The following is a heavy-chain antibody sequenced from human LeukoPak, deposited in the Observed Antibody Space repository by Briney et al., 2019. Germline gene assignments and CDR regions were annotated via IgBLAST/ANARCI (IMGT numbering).Heavy chain of an antibody. CDR2: INHSGST. D-gene: IGHD5-24*01. V-gene: IGHV4-34*01. J-gene: IGHJ4*02. CDR3: ARRGDGYPKPFDY. Sequence: SETLSLTCAVYGGSFSGYYWSWIRQPPGKGLEWIGEINHSGSTNYNPSLKSRVTISVDTSKNQFSLKLSSVTAANTAVYYCARRGDGYPKPFDYWGQGTLVTVSS. CDR1: GGSFSGYY.